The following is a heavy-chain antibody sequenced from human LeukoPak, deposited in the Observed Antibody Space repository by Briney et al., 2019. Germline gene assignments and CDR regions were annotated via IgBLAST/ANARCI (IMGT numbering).Heavy chain of an antibody. J-gene: IGHJ6*02. V-gene: IGHV3-15*04. CDR3: AKGRFYYYGSGSYEMDV. Sequence: GGSLRLSCAASGFTFTNALMSWVRQAPGKGLEWVGRIESKTNGGTTDYAAPVKGRFTISRDNAKNSLYLQMNSLRAEDTAVYYCAKGRFYYYGSGSYEMDVWGQGTTVTVSS. CDR2: IESKTNGGTT. D-gene: IGHD3-10*01. CDR1: GFTFTNAL.